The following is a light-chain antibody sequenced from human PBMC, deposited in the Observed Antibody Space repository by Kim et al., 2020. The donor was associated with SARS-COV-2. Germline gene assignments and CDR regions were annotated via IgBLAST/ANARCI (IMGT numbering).Light chain of an antibody. CDR3: QQYGSSPPVYT. J-gene: IGKJ2*01. V-gene: IGKV3-20*01. CDR2: GAS. CDR1: QTVGGNY. Sequence: EIVLTQSPGTLSLSPGERATLSCRASQTVGGNYLAWYQQKPGQAPRLLIFGASSRAAGVPDRFRGSGSGTDFTLTITRLEPEDFAMYYCQQYGSSPPVYTFGQGTKLEI.